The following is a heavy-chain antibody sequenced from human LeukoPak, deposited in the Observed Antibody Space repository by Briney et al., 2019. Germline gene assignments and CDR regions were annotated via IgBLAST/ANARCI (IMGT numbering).Heavy chain of an antibody. CDR2: IYYGGST. CDR3: ARRKYCSGGSCFVLFDY. Sequence: SETLSLTCTVSGGSISGSSYYWGWIRQPPGKGLEWIGSIYYGGSTHYNPSLKSRVTISVDTSKDQFSLNLSSVTAADTAVYYSARRKYCSGGSCFVLFDYWGQGTLVTVSS. J-gene: IGHJ4*02. CDR1: GGSISGSSYY. D-gene: IGHD2-15*01. V-gene: IGHV4-39*07.